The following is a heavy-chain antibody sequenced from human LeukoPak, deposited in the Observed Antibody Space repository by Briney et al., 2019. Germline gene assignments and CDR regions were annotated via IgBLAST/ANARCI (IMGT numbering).Heavy chain of an antibody. CDR3: AKVLYGSGSYLPLDY. V-gene: IGHV3-30*02. D-gene: IGHD3-10*01. CDR2: IRYDGSNK. CDR1: GFMFSSYG. J-gene: IGHJ4*02. Sequence: GGSLRLSCAASGFMFSSYGMHWVRQAPGKGLEWVSFIRYDGSNKYYPDSVTGRITISRDNSKNTLYLQMNSLRAEDTAVYYCAKVLYGSGSYLPLDYWGQGTLVTVSS.